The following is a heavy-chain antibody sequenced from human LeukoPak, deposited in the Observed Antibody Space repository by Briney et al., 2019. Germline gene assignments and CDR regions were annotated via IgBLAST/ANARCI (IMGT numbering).Heavy chain of an antibody. V-gene: IGHV3-33*01. J-gene: IGHJ4*02. D-gene: IGHD4-17*01. CDR2: IWYDGSNK. CDR3: ARAKTTRGFDY. Sequence: GGSVRLSCAASGFTFNSYGIHWLRQAPGKGLEGVAFIWYDGSNKYYADSVKGRFTSSRDNSKNTLYLQMNSLRAEDTAVYYCARAKTTRGFDYWGQGTLVTVSS. CDR1: GFTFNSYG.